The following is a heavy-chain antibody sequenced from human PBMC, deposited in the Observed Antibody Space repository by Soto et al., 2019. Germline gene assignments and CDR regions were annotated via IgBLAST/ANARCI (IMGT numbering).Heavy chain of an antibody. CDR2: IDPSSNDR. D-gene: IGHD3-9*01. CDR1: GFTFGGYS. J-gene: IGHJ4*02. Sequence: EVQLVESGGRLVKPGESLLISCAASGFTFGGYSLSWFRRAPGKGLEWVSSIDPSSNDRHYADSVEGRFTISRDNARSSLYLQMISLTVVDTAVYYCARDFLTGDPREAFDYWGQGTTVTVSS. V-gene: IGHV3-21*01. CDR3: ARDFLTGDPREAFDY.